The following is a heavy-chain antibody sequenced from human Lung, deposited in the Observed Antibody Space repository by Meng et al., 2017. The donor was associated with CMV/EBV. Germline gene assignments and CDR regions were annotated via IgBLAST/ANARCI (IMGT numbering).Heavy chain of an antibody. CDR1: GGTFSSYT. Sequence: SXXVSXXASGGTFSSYTISWVRQAPGQGLEWMGRIIPTLGIANYAQKFQGRVTITADKSTSTAYMELSSLRSEDTAVYYCARARSSGWYLAYYFDYWGQGXLVTVSS. V-gene: IGHV1-69*02. D-gene: IGHD6-19*01. J-gene: IGHJ4*02. CDR3: ARARSSGWYLAYYFDY. CDR2: IIPTLGIA.